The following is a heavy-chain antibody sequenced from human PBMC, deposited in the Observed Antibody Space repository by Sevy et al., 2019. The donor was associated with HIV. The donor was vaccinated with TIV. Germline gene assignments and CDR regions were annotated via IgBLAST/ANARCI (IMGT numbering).Heavy chain of an antibody. V-gene: IGHV3-30*02. D-gene: IGHD6-19*01. CDR1: GFTFSYYG. CDR3: AKNTASAGTGGFDY. J-gene: IGHJ4*02. Sequence: GGSLRLSCTASGFTFSYYGMHWVRQTPGKGLEWVAFMGYDGTDKYYSDSGKGRFAISTDNSKNTLFLQMNSLRTEDTAIYYCAKNTASAGTGGFDYWGQGALVTVSS. CDR2: MGYDGTDK.